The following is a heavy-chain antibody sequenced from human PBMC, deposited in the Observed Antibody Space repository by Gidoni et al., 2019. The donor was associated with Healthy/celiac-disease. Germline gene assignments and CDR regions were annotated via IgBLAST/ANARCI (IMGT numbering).Heavy chain of an antibody. Sequence: QVQLQQWGAGLLKPSETLSLPCAVYVGSFSGYYWSWICQPPGKGVEWIGEINHSGSTNYNPSLKSRVTISVDTSENQFSLKLSSVTAADTAVYYCARRGSGYDYGLQVDVWGQGTTVTVSS. J-gene: IGHJ6*02. V-gene: IGHV4-34*02. CDR2: INHSGST. CDR1: VGSFSGYY. D-gene: IGHD5-12*01. CDR3: ARRGSGYDYGLQVDV.